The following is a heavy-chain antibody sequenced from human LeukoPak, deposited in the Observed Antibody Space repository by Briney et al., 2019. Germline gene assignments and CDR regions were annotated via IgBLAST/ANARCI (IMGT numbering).Heavy chain of an antibody. Sequence: NPSQTLSLTCTVSGGSISSGSYYWSWIRQPAGKGLEWIGRIYTSGSTNYNPSLKSRVTISVDTSKNQFSLKLSSVTAADTAVYYCARDAHDYLLLFDYWGQGTLVTVSS. CDR1: GGSISSGSYY. J-gene: IGHJ4*02. CDR2: IYTSGST. D-gene: IGHD4-11*01. V-gene: IGHV4-61*02. CDR3: ARDAHDYLLLFDY.